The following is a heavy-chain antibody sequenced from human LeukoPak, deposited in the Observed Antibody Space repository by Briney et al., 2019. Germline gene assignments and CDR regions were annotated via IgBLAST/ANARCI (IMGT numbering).Heavy chain of an antibody. CDR3: ARCLQGDYYYYMDV. Sequence: SETLSLTCTVSGGSISSYYWSWIRQPPGKGLEWIGYIYYSGSTNYNPSLKSRVTISVDTSKNQFSLKLSSVTAADTAVYYCARCLQGDYYYYMDVWGKGTTVTVSS. CDR1: GGSISSYY. CDR2: IYYSGST. V-gene: IGHV4-59*12. J-gene: IGHJ6*03.